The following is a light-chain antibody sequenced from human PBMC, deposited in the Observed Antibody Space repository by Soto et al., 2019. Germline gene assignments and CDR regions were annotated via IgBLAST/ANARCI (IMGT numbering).Light chain of an antibody. V-gene: IGKV1-33*01. J-gene: IGKJ4*01. CDR1: QDISNY. Sequence: DIQMTQSPSSLSESVGDRVTITCQASQDISNYLNWYQQKPGKAPKLLFYDASNLETWFPSRFSGSVSGTYFTFTISSLQPEDIATYYCQQYDNLPLTFGGGTKV. CDR2: DAS. CDR3: QQYDNLPLT.